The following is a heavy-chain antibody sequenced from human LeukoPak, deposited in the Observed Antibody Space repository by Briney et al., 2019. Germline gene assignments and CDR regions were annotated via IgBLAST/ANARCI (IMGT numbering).Heavy chain of an antibody. D-gene: IGHD5-18*01. CDR3: ARVPRQLRSLDY. V-gene: IGHV4-31*03. CDR1: GGSISSGGYY. J-gene: IGHJ4*02. CDR2: IYYSGST. Sequence: SETLSLTCTVSGGSISSGGYYWSWIRQHPGKGLEWIGYIYYSGSTYYNPSLKSRVTISVDTSKNQFSLELSSVTAADTAVYYCARVPRQLRSLDYWGQGTLATVSS.